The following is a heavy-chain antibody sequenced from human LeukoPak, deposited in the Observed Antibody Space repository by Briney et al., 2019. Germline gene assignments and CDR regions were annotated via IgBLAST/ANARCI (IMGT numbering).Heavy chain of an antibody. D-gene: IGHD3-22*01. V-gene: IGHV3-23*01. CDR2: ISGSGGNT. Sequence: GGSLRLSCAASGFTFSSYAMSWVRQAPGKGLEWVSAISGSGGNTYYADSVKGRFTISRDNSKNTLYLQMNSLRAEDTAVYYCARSPLRDYYDSSGKGTYYFDYWGQGTLVTVSS. J-gene: IGHJ4*02. CDR1: GFTFSSYA. CDR3: ARSPLRDYYDSSGKGTYYFDY.